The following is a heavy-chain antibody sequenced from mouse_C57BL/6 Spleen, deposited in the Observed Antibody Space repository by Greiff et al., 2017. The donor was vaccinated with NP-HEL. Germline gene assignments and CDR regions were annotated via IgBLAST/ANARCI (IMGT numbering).Heavy chain of an antibody. J-gene: IGHJ1*03. Sequence: QVQLQQPGAELVMPGASVKLSCKASGYTFTSYWMHWVKPRPGQGLEWIGEIDPSDSYNNYNQKFKGKSTLTVDKYSSTAYMQLSSLTSEDSAVYYCARDGSSDWYFDVWGTGTTVTVSS. D-gene: IGHD1-1*01. V-gene: IGHV1-69*01. CDR3: ARDGSSDWYFDV. CDR2: IDPSDSYN. CDR1: GYTFTSYW.